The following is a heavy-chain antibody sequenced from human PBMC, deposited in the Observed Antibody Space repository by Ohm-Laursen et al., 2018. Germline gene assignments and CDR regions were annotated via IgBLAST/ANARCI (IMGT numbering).Heavy chain of an antibody. CDR3: AKDQGVTTSGHFYYGMDV. D-gene: IGHD2-21*02. CDR1: GLIFSNYA. CDR2: ISGSGAST. Sequence: GSLRLSCAASGLIFSNYAMSWVRQAPGKGLEWVSAISGSGASTYYADSVKGRFTTSRDNSKNTLFLQMKSLRAEDTAVYSCAKDQGVTTSGHFYYGMDVWDQGTTVTVSS. V-gene: IGHV3-23*01. J-gene: IGHJ6*02.